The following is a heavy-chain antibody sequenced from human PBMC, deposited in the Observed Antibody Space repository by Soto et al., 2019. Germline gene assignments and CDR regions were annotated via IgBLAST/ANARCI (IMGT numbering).Heavy chain of an antibody. CDR2: IIPIFGTA. V-gene: IGHV1-69*01. J-gene: IGHJ6*02. CDR1: GGTFSSYA. CDR3: AREIGYCSGGSCSDYYGMDV. Sequence: QVQLVQSGAEVKKPGSSVKVSCKASGGTFSSYAISWVRQAPGQGLEWMGGIIPIFGTANYAQKFQGRVTITADESKSTAYMELSSVSSEDTAVYYCAREIGYCSGGSCSDYYGMDVWGQGTKVTVSS. D-gene: IGHD2-15*01.